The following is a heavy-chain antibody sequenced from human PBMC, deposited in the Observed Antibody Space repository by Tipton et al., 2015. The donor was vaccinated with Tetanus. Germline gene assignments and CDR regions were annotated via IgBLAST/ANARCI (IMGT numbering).Heavy chain of an antibody. CDR2: IHPSGII. CDR1: GGSFSDYY. V-gene: IGHV4-34*01. CDR3: ARGGIAAAGGGLDY. Sequence: TLSLTCALYGGSFSDYYWTWIRQPPGKGLEWIGEIHPSGIINYSPSLQSRVTISVDTSKNQFSLKLSSVTAADTAVYYCARGGIAAAGGGLDYWGQGTLVTVSS. J-gene: IGHJ4*02. D-gene: IGHD6-13*01.